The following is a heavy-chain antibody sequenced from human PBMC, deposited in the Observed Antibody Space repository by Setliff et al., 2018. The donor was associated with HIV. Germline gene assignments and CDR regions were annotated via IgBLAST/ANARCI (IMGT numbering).Heavy chain of an antibody. CDR3: ARGGITAYYFDH. J-gene: IGHJ4*02. V-gene: IGHV6-1*01. CDR2: TYYRSKWYT. D-gene: IGHD5-18*01. Sequence: SQTLSLTCAISGDSVSSDSAAWNWIRQSPSRGLEWLARTYYRSKWYTDYAVSVKSRITINPDTSRNQFSLQLSSVIPDDSAVYCCARGGITAYYFDHWAQGTLVTVSS. CDR1: GDSVSSDSAA.